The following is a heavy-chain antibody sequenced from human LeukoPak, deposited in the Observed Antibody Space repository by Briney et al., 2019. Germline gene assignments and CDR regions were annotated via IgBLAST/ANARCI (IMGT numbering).Heavy chain of an antibody. Sequence: PSETLTLTCAVYGGSFSGYYWSWIRQPPGKGLEWLGEINHSGSTNYNPSLKSRVTISVDTSKNQFSLKLSSVTAADTAVYYCARGPYKSGYSYGPALRFFDYWGQGTLVTVSS. V-gene: IGHV4-34*01. J-gene: IGHJ4*02. CDR2: INHSGST. CDR1: GGSFSGYY. D-gene: IGHD5-18*01. CDR3: ARGPYKSGYSYGPALRFFDY.